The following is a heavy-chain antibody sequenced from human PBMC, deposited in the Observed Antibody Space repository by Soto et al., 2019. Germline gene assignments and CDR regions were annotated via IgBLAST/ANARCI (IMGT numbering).Heavy chain of an antibody. CDR1: GYTFTSYD. CDR2: MNPNSGNT. Sequence: ASVKVSCKASGYTFTSYDINWVRQATGQGLEWMGWMNPNSGNTGYAQKFQGRVTMTRNTSISTAYMELSSLRSEDTAVYYCARVNSLLWFGELFLDNYGMDVWGQ. D-gene: IGHD3-10*01. V-gene: IGHV1-8*01. CDR3: ARVNSLLWFGELFLDNYGMDV. J-gene: IGHJ6*02.